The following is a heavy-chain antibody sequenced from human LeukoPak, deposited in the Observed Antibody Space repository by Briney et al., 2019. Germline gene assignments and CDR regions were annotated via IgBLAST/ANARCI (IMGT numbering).Heavy chain of an antibody. CDR1: GGTFSSYA. J-gene: IGHJ5*02. D-gene: IGHD5-18*01. CDR3: ARSPGGHSYGFSGWNWFDP. Sequence: GASVKVSCKASGGTFSSYAISWVRQAPGQGLEWMGGIIPIFGTANYAQKFQGRVTITADESTSTAYMELSSLRSEDTAVYYCARSPGGHSYGFSGWNWFDPWGQGTLVTVSS. V-gene: IGHV1-69*13. CDR2: IIPIFGTA.